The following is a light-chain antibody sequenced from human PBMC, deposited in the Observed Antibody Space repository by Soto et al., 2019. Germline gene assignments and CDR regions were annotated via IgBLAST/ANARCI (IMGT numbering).Light chain of an antibody. CDR3: QAWDSSIVV. V-gene: IGLV3-1*01. CDR1: KLGDKY. Sequence: SYELTQPSSVSVSPGQTASITCSGDKLGDKYACWYQQKPGQSPVLVIYQDKKRPSGIPERFSGSNSGNTATLTISGTQAMDEADYYCQAWDSSIVVFGGGTQLTVL. CDR2: QDK. J-gene: IGLJ2*01.